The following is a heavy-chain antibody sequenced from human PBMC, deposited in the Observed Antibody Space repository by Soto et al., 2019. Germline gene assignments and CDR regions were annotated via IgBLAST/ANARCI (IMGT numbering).Heavy chain of an antibody. CDR3: ARHMETPTGQYYYYYGMDV. Sequence: PGESLKISCKGSGYRFTNYWIGWVRQMPGKGLEWMGIIYPGDSDSTYSPSFQGQVTISADKSISTSYLQWSSLKASDTAMYYCARHMETPTGQYYYYYGMDVWGQGTTVTVSS. J-gene: IGHJ6*02. CDR1: GYRFTNYW. CDR2: IYPGDSDS. V-gene: IGHV5-51*01. D-gene: IGHD1-1*01.